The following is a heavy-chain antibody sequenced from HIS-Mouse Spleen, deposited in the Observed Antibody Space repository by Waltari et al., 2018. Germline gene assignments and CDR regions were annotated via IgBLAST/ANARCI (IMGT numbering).Heavy chain of an antibody. V-gene: IGHV4-39*07. CDR3: ASEPGVPATEDYFDY. CDR2: IYYSGST. CDR1: GGSISSSSYY. D-gene: IGHD2-2*01. J-gene: IGHJ4*02. Sequence: QLKLQESGPGLVKPSETLSLTCTVSGGSISSSSYYWGWIRQPPGKGLEGIGSIYYSGSTSYNPSLQSRVTISVDTSKNQFSLKLSSVTAADTAVYYCASEPGVPATEDYFDYWGQGTLVTVSS.